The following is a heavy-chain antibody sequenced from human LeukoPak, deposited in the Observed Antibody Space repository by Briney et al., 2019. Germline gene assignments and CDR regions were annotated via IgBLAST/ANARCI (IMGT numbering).Heavy chain of an antibody. D-gene: IGHD6-13*01. CDR2: ISWNSGSI. CDR1: GFTFDDYA. Sequence: PGGSLRLSCAASGFTFDDYAMHWVRQAPGKGLEWVSGISWNSGSIGYADSVKGRFTISRDNAKNSLYLQMNSLRAEDTALYYCAKDGIAAATGSPSFDYWGQGTLVTVSS. J-gene: IGHJ4*02. CDR3: AKDGIAAATGSPSFDY. V-gene: IGHV3-9*01.